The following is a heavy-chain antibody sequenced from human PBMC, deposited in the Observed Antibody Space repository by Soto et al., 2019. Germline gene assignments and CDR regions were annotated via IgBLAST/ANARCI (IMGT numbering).Heavy chain of an antibody. Sequence: VRSLRLSCAASGFTFSSYSMNWVRQAPGKGLEWVSYISSSSSTIYYADSVKGRFTISRDNAKNSLCLQMNSLRAEDTAVYYCARADSGYAHGYYYYGMDVWGQGTTVTVSS. CDR2: ISSSSSTI. V-gene: IGHV3-48*01. CDR1: GFTFSSYS. CDR3: ARADSGYAHGYYYYGMDV. D-gene: IGHD5-12*01. J-gene: IGHJ6*02.